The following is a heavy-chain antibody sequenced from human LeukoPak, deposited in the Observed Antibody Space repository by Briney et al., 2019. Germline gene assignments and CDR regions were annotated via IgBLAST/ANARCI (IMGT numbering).Heavy chain of an antibody. CDR2: ISSSSNYI. Sequence: GGSLRLSCAASGFTFSSYSMNWVRQAPGKGLEWVSSISSSSNYIYYADSVKGRFTISRDNSKNTLYLQMNSLRAEDTAVYYCAKAFCGGDCCSDYYYYMDVWGKGTTVTVSS. V-gene: IGHV3-21*04. CDR3: AKAFCGGDCCSDYYYYMDV. J-gene: IGHJ6*03. CDR1: GFTFSSYS. D-gene: IGHD2-21*02.